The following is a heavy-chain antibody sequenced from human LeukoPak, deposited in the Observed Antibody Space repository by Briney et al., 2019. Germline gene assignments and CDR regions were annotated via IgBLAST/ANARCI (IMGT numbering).Heavy chain of an antibody. Sequence: PSETLSLTCAVYGGSFSGYYWSWIRQPPGKGLEWIGEINRSGSTNYNPSLKSRVTISVDTSKNQFSLKLSSVTAADTAVYYCARGRHSSGWYPRLLDPWGQGTLVTVSS. J-gene: IGHJ5*02. V-gene: IGHV4-34*01. CDR2: INRSGST. CDR1: GGSFSGYY. D-gene: IGHD6-19*01. CDR3: ARGRHSSGWYPRLLDP.